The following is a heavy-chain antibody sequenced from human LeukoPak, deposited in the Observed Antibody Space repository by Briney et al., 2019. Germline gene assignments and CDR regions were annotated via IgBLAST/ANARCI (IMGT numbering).Heavy chain of an antibody. CDR1: GFTVSSNY. J-gene: IGHJ4*02. Sequence: PGGSLRLSCAASGFTVSSNYMSWVRQAPGKGLEWVSVIYSGDSTYYADSVKGRFTISRDNSKNTLYLQMNGLRAEDTAVYYCAGGARRQQPFDYWGQGTLVTVSS. CDR3: AGGARRQQPFDY. CDR2: IYSGDST. D-gene: IGHD6-13*01. V-gene: IGHV3-66*01.